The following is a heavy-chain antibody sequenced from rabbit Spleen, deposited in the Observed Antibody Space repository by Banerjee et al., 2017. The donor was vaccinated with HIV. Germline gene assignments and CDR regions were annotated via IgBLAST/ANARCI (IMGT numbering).Heavy chain of an antibody. CDR3: ARDTGSSFSSYGMDL. Sequence: QEQLEESGGGLVKPGASLTLTCTASGFSFSNRYVMCWVRQAPGKGLEWIGYIDPIFGITYFANWAKGRFTISKTSSTTVTLQMTSLTAADTATYFCARDTGSSFSSYGMDLWGQGTLVTVS. V-gene: IGHV1S45*01. CDR1: GFSFSNRYV. D-gene: IGHD8-1*01. CDR2: IDPIFGIT. J-gene: IGHJ3*01.